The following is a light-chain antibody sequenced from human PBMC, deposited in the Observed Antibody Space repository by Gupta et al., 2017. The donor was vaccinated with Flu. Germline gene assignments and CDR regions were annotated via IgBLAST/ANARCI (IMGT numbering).Light chain of an antibody. V-gene: IGKV1-39*01. Sequence: SSVTASIGNRMTSTCRASHSNSNYLNFYQKKPRGQPKLLIYRASSMQRGVPSGLCSGRSATKCTITIISRQPEDRASDFCRQDHSTALPTFGPGTKVDIK. CDR2: RAS. CDR3: RQDHSTALPT. CDR1: HSNSNY. J-gene: IGKJ3*01.